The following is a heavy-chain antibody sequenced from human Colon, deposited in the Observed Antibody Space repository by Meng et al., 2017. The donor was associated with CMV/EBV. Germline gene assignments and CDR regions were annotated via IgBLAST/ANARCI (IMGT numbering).Heavy chain of an antibody. V-gene: IGHV4-39*07. CDR2: VYKSSYV. CDR1: DGFINSSAHY. D-gene: IGHD4-17*01. CDR3: ARRPTKTTCFDH. Sequence: SETLSLTCYVSDGFINSSAHYWGWIRQSPGKRLEWIGSVYKSSYVYHSPSLKSRVTISIDTSKNQFSLRLNSVTAADTGVYYCARRPTKTTCFDHWGQGALVTVSS. J-gene: IGHJ4*02.